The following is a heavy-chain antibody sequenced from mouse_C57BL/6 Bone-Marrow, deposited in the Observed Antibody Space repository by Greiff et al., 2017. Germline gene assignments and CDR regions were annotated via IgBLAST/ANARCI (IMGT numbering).Heavy chain of an antibody. CDR2: IYPRSGNT. CDR3: ARQRLRKRGYAMDD. J-gene: IGHJ4*01. D-gene: IGHD1-1*01. Sequence: VQLQQSGAELARPGASVKLSCKASGYTFTSYGISWVKQRTGQGLEWIGEIYPRSGNTYYNQKFKGKATLTADKSSSTAYMELRSLTSEDSAVYFCARQRLRKRGYAMDDWGQGTSVTVSS. V-gene: IGHV1-81*01. CDR1: GYTFTSYG.